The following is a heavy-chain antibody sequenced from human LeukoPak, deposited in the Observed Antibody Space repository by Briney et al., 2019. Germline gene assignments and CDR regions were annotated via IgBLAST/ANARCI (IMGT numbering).Heavy chain of an antibody. CDR2: ISGSGSST. CDR1: GFTFSSYA. J-gene: IGHJ6*02. CDR3: AKDKGQRYYYYGMDV. V-gene: IGHV3-23*01. D-gene: IGHD6-25*01. Sequence: GGSLRLSCAASGFTFSSYAMSWVRQAPGKGLEWVSVISGSGSSTYHADSVKGRFTISRDNSKNTLYLQMNSLRAEDTAVYYCAKDKGQRYYYYGMDVWGQGTTVTVSS.